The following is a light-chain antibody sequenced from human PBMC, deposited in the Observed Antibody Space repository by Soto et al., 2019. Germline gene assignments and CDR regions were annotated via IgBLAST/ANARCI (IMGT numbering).Light chain of an antibody. CDR3: QQYGSSSIT. Sequence: EIVLTQSPGTLSLSPGERATLSCRASQSVSSSYLAWYQQKPGQAPRLLIYGASSRATGIPDGFSGSGSGTDFTLTISRLEPGDVAVYYCQQYGSSSITFGQGTRLEIK. CDR2: GAS. J-gene: IGKJ5*01. CDR1: QSVSSSY. V-gene: IGKV3-20*01.